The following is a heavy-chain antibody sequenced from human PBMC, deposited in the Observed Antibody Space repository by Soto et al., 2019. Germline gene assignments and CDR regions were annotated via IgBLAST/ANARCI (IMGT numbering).Heavy chain of an antibody. CDR1: GYTFTSHD. J-gene: IGHJ4*02. CDR2: MNPNSGNT. CDR3: ARGRYAIRGAFIIGELDH. Sequence: SGAEVKMPGASVKVSCKASGYTFTSHDINWVRQATGQGLEWMGWMNPNSGNTGYGQKFQGRITMTRNTSTTTAYMELSSLKSDDTAVYYCARGRYAIRGAFIIGELDHWGQGSLVIVSS. V-gene: IGHV1-8*01. D-gene: IGHD3-10*01.